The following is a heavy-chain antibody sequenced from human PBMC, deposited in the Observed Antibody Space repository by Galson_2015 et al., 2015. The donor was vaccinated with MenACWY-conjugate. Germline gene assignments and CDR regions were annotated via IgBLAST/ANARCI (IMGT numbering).Heavy chain of an antibody. J-gene: IGHJ6*02. Sequence: SLRLSCAASGFTFSTYAMSWVRQAPGKGLEWVSAITASGVGTYHADSVKGRFTISRDNSKNTLYLQMSSLRADDTAVYYCAKDEGYSSRWYVGMDVWGQGTTVTVSS. CDR1: GFTFSTYA. CDR2: ITASGVGT. CDR3: AKDEGYSSRWYVGMDV. V-gene: IGHV3-23*01. D-gene: IGHD6-19*01.